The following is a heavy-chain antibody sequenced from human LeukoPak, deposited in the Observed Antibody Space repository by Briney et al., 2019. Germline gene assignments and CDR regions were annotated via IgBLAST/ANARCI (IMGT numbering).Heavy chain of an antibody. J-gene: IGHJ2*01. Sequence: SQTLSLTCAVSGGSISSGGYSWSWIRQPPGKGLEWIGYIYHRESTYYNSSLKIRGTISVDRSKNRFSLTLCSVTAADTAVYYCARGVGYCSGGSCNNWYFDLWGRGTLVTVST. V-gene: IGHV4-30-2*01. CDR2: IYHREST. CDR3: ARGVGYCSGGSCNNWYFDL. D-gene: IGHD2-15*01. CDR1: GGSISSGGYS.